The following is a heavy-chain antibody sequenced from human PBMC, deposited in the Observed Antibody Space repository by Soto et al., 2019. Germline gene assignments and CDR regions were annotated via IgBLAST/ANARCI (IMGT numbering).Heavy chain of an antibody. CDR3: AKDRGFGEYLFDS. CDR1: GVAFSTYG. CDR2: LSYDGHNE. D-gene: IGHD3-10*01. V-gene: IGHV3-30*18. Sequence: QAQLVESGGGVVQPGRSLRLACAASGVAFSTYGVHWVRQAPGKGLEWVAILSYDGHNEYYTDSVKGRFTISRDTSRNTLYLQMDRLRADDTAMYYCAKDRGFGEYLFDSWGQGTLVTVSS. J-gene: IGHJ4*02.